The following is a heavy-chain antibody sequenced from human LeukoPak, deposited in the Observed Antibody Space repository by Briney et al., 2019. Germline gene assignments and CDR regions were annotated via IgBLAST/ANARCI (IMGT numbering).Heavy chain of an antibody. J-gene: IGHJ6*02. D-gene: IGHD1-14*01. V-gene: IGHV4-34*01. CDR1: GGSFSGYY. CDR3: ARDNKKAYYYGMDV. CDR2: INHSGST. Sequence: SETLSLTCAVYGGSFSGYYWSWIRQPPGKGLEWIGEINHSGSTNYNPSLKSRVTISVDTSKNQFSLKLSSVTAADTAVYYCARDNKKAYYYGMDVWGQGTTVTVSS.